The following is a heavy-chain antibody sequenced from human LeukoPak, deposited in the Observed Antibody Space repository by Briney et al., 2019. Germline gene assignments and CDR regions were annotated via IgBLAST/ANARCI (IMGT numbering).Heavy chain of an antibody. CDR1: GGSISSYY. J-gene: IGHJ6*03. Sequence: QPSETLSLTCTVSGGSISSYYWSWIRQPPGKGLEWIGYIYYSGSTNYNPSLKSRVTISVDTSKNQFSLKLSSVTAADTAVYYCARWYSSSWSYYYYMGVWGKGTTVTVSS. D-gene: IGHD6-13*01. CDR2: IYYSGST. V-gene: IGHV4-59*01. CDR3: ARWYSSSWSYYYYMGV.